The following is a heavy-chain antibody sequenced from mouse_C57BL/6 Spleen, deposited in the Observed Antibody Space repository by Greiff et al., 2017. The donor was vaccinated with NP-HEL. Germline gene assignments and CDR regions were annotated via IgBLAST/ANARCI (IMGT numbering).Heavy chain of an antibody. J-gene: IGHJ1*03. V-gene: IGHV5-17*01. Sequence: EVMLVESGGGLVKPGGSLKLSCAASGFTFSDYGMHWVRQAPEKGLEWVSYISSGSSTIYYADTVKGRFTISRDNAKNTLFLQMTSLRSEDTAMYYCARSVITTVVADWYFDVWGTGTTVTVSS. CDR1: GFTFSDYG. D-gene: IGHD1-1*01. CDR3: ARSVITTVVADWYFDV. CDR2: ISSGSSTI.